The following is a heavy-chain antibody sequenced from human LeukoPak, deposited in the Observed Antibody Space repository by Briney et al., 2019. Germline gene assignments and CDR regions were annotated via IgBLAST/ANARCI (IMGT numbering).Heavy chain of an antibody. D-gene: IGHD6-13*01. V-gene: IGHV1-69*13. CDR1: GGTFSSYA. Sequence: SVKVSFKASGGTFSSYAISWVRRAPGQGLEWMGGIIPIFGTANYAQKFQGRVTITADESTSTAYMELSSLRSEDTAVYYCARGVAAAGPYYFDYWGQGTLVTVSS. CDR3: ARGVAAAGPYYFDY. J-gene: IGHJ4*02. CDR2: IIPIFGTA.